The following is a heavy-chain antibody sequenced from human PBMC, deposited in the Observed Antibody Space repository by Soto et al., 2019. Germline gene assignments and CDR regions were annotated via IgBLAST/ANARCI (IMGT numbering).Heavy chain of an antibody. D-gene: IGHD1-26*01. J-gene: IGHJ5*02. Sequence: KTSETLSLTCAVSGGSISSSNWWSWVHQPPGKGLEWIGEIYHSGSTNYNPSLKSRVTISVDKSKNQFSLKLSSVTAADTAVYYCARGGSGELPNWFDPWGQGTLVTVSS. V-gene: IGHV4-4*02. CDR3: ARGGSGELPNWFDP. CDR2: IYHSGST. CDR1: GGSISSSNW.